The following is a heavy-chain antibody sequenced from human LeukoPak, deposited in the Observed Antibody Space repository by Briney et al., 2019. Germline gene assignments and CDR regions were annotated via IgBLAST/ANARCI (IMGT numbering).Heavy chain of an antibody. J-gene: IGHJ4*02. CDR2: ISGSGGST. Sequence: ETLSLTCAVYGGSFSGYYWSWIRQPPGKGLEWVSAISGSGGSTYYADSVKGRFTISRDNSKNTLYLQMNSLRAEDTAVYYCAKGVRWFGPNDYFDYWGQGTLVTVSS. CDR1: GGSFSGYY. D-gene: IGHD3-10*01. CDR3: AKGVRWFGPNDYFDY. V-gene: IGHV3-23*01.